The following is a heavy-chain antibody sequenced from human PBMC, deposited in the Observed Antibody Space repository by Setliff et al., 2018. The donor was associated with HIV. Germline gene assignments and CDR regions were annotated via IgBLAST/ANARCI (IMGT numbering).Heavy chain of an antibody. CDR1: GGSISSDY. CDR2: VYHSGST. Sequence: PSETLSLTCTVSGGSISSDYWSWIRQSPGKGLEWIGYVYHSGSTNYNPSLKSRVTISVDTSKNQFSMKLRSVTAADTAVYYCARLRSELGVFDYWVQGTLVTVSS. CDR3: ARLRSELGVFDY. J-gene: IGHJ4*02. D-gene: IGHD1-26*01. V-gene: IGHV4-59*08.